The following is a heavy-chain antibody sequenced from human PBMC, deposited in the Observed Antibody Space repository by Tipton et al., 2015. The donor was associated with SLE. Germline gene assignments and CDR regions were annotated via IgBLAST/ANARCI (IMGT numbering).Heavy chain of an antibody. CDR3: ARGPGVIAPTEAFDI. Sequence: TLSLTCTVSGGSISNSGYYWGWIRQPPGKGLEWIGSIYYSGTTYYNPSLKSRVTISVDTSKNQFSLKLSSVTAADTAVYYCARGPGVIAPTEAFDIWGQGTMVTVSS. CDR2: IYYSGTT. V-gene: IGHV4-39*07. D-gene: IGHD2-21*01. J-gene: IGHJ3*02. CDR1: GGSISNSGYY.